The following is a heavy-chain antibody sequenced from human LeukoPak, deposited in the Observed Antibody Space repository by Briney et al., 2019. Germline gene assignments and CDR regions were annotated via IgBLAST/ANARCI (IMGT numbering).Heavy chain of an antibody. CDR2: INHSGST. CDR1: GGSFSGYY. V-gene: IGHV4-34*01. Sequence: SETLSLTCAVYGGSFSGYYWSWIRQPPGKGLEWIGEINHSGSTNYNPSLKSRVTISVDTSKNQFSLKLSSVTAADTAVYYCARILGGTTFDYWGQGTLVTVSS. D-gene: IGHD4-17*01. CDR3: ARILGGTTFDY. J-gene: IGHJ4*02.